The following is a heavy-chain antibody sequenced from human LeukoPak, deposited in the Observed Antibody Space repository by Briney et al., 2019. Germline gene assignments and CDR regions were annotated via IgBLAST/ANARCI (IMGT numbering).Heavy chain of an antibody. V-gene: IGHV4-59*01. J-gene: IGHJ6*02. CDR3: ARDHGDYGRYYYGMDV. CDR1: GGSISSYY. Sequence: SETLSLTCTVSGGSISSYYWSWIRQPPGKGLEWIGYIYYSGSTNYNPSLKSRVTISVDTSKNQFSLKLSSVTAADTAVYYCARDHGDYGRYYYGMDVWGQGTTVTVSS. CDR2: IYYSGST. D-gene: IGHD4-17*01.